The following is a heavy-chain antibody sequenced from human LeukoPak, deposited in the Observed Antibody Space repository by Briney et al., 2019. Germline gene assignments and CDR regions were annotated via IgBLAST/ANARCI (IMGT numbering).Heavy chain of an antibody. J-gene: IGHJ4*02. CDR1: GYTFTSYN. D-gene: IGHD1-26*01. CDR2: LSAYSGNT. CDR3: ARDRGIVGAKPIFDN. Sequence: ASVKVSCKTSGYTFTSYNINWVRQAPGQGLEWMGWLSAYSGNTNYAQKLQGRVTMTTDTSTNTAYMDLRGLISDDTAVYYCARDRGIVGAKPIFDNWGQGTLVTVSS. V-gene: IGHV1-18*01.